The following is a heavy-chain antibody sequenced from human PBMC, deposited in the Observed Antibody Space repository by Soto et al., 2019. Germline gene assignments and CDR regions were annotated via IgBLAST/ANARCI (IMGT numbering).Heavy chain of an antibody. D-gene: IGHD3-22*01. J-gene: IGHJ3*02. V-gene: IGHV3-72*01. CDR3: VRVGNYYDGSGISLDAFDI. CDR1: GFTVSDYY. Sequence: EVQLVESGGGLVQPGGSLRLFCAASGFTVSDYYIDWVRRAPGKGLEWVGRIRKKGQNYSTDYAVSVKGRFTISREDSKNSVYLQMRSLNSEDTAVYFCVRVGNYYDGSGISLDAFDIWGQGTMVTVSS. CDR2: IRKKGQNYST.